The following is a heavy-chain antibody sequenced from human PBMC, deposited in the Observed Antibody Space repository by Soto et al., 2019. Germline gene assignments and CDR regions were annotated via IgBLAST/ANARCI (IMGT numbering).Heavy chain of an antibody. CDR3: ARDSARYCTNGVCYNGDY. Sequence: EVQPVESGGGLVKPGGSLRLSCAASGFTFSSYSMNWVRQAPGKGLEWVSSISSSSSYIYYADSVKGRFTISRDNAKNSLYLQMNSLRAEDTAVYYCARDSARYCTNGVCYNGDYWGQGTLVTVSS. J-gene: IGHJ4*02. D-gene: IGHD2-8*01. V-gene: IGHV3-21*01. CDR1: GFTFSSYS. CDR2: ISSSSSYI.